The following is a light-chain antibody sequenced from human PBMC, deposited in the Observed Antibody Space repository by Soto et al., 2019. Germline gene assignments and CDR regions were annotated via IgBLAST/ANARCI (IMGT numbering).Light chain of an antibody. J-gene: IGLJ2*01. CDR3: SSYTSSSNVV. CDR1: SSDLGGYNY. Sequence: QSALTQPASVSGSPGQSITISCTGTSSDLGGYNYVSWYQQHPGKAPKLMIYEVSNRPSGVSNRFSGSKSGNTASLTISGLQAEDEADYYCSSYTSSSNVVFGGGTKLTVL. CDR2: EVS. V-gene: IGLV2-14*01.